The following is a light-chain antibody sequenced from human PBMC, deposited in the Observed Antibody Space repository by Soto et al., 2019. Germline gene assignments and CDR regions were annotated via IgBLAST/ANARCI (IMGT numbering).Light chain of an antibody. V-gene: IGLV1-47*01. CDR3: AMWHDSLRLWV. CDR2: GDD. J-gene: IGLJ3*02. CDR1: GSNLGTTD. Sequence: QSVLTQPPSASGTPGHRVTISCSGTGSNLGTTDVYWLQVLPGPAPKLLVHGDDKRPSGVPDRFSGSKSGTSASLAISGLRPEDEADYYCAMWHDSLRLWVFGGGTKLTVL.